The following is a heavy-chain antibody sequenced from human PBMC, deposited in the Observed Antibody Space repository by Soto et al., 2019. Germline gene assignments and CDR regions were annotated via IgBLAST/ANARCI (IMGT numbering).Heavy chain of an antibody. J-gene: IGHJ6*02. CDR3: ARDGGSGTPVAGTQDRYNYYGMDV. D-gene: IGHD6-19*01. CDR1: GFTVSGNS. V-gene: IGHV3-53*01. Sequence: GGSLRLSCGASGFTVSGNSLSWVRQAPGKGLEWVSYIFTDGSTYYADSVRGRFTISRDNSKNTLYLQMNNLRADDTAVYYCARDGGSGTPVAGTQDRYNYYGMDVWGQGTTGTRSS. CDR2: IFTDGST.